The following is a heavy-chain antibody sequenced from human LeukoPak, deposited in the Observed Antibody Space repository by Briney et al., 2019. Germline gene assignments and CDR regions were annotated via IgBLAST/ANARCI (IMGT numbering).Heavy chain of an antibody. CDR1: GGSFSGYY. J-gene: IGHJ4*02. CDR3: AASRSTAVAGSSHY. D-gene: IGHD6-19*01. V-gene: IGHV4-34*01. CDR2: INHSGST. Sequence: SETLSLTCAVYGGSFSGYYWSWIRQPPGKGLEWIGEINHSGSTNYNPSLKSRVPISVDTSKNQFSLKLSSVTAADTAVYYCAASRSTAVAGSSHYWGQGTLVTVSS.